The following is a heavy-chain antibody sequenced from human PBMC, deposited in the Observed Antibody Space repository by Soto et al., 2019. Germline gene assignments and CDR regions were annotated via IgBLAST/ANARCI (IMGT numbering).Heavy chain of an antibody. D-gene: IGHD2-2*01. CDR1: GGSISNYY. V-gene: IGHV4-59*12. CDR2: IHYSGNT. CDR3: ARDCSSSSCSLWKY. J-gene: IGHJ4*02. Sequence: TLSLTCTVSGGSISNYYWSWIRQPPGKGLEWIGYIHYSGNTKYNPSLKSRVTISADTSKNQFSLKLSSVTAEDMAIYYCARDCSSSSCSLWKYWGQGTLVTVSS.